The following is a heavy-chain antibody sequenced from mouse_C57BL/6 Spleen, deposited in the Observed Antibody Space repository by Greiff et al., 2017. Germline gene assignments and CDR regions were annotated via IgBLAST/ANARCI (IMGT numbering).Heavy chain of an antibody. Sequence: DVKLVESGGGLVQPGGSLSLSCAASGFTFTDYYMSWVRQPPGKALEWLGFIRNKANGYTTEYSASVKGRFTISRDNSQSILYLQMNALRAEDSATYYCARYKGYDYDVRWYFDVWGTGTTVTVSS. V-gene: IGHV7-3*01. CDR2: IRNKANGYTT. CDR1: GFTFTDYY. J-gene: IGHJ1*03. D-gene: IGHD2-4*01. CDR3: ARYKGYDYDVRWYFDV.